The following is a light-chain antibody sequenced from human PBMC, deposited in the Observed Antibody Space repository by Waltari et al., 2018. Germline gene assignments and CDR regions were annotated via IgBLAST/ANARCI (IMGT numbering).Light chain of an antibody. CDR1: SSYIGSYNY. Sequence: QSALPQPPSASGSPGQSVSIPCTGTSSYIGSYNYVSWYQQHPGKAPKVMIYEVTKRPSGVPDRFSGSKSGNTASLTVSGLQAEDEADYYCSSYAGSNNWVFGGGTKLTVL. V-gene: IGLV2-8*01. CDR2: EVT. J-gene: IGLJ3*02. CDR3: SSYAGSNNWV.